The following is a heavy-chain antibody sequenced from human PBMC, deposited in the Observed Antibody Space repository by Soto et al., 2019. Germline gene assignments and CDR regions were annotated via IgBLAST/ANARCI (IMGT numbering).Heavy chain of an antibody. D-gene: IGHD1-1*01. CDR1: GGTFNRYT. Sequence: VQLVQSGAEVKKPGSSVKLSCKASGGTFNRYTISWVRQAPGQGLEWMGGIIPIFGTANYAQKFQGRVPIIADESTSAAYMELRSLRSEDTSVYYCALWGFRDGNNSKYNYSGMDVWGQGTTVTVSS. J-gene: IGHJ6*02. V-gene: IGHV1-69*01. CDR2: IIPIFGTA. CDR3: ALWGFRDGNNSKYNYSGMDV.